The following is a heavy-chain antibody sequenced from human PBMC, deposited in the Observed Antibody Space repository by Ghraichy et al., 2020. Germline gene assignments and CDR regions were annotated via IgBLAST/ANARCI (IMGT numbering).Heavy chain of an antibody. V-gene: IGHV3-11*01. Sequence: GESLNISCAASGFAFSDYHMSWIRQAPGKGLEWISYISSRSSTIKYVESAKGRFTISRDNVKNSLYLEMNNLRLEDTAVYYCARGTLFGGRTLFNHWGQGTLVTVSS. J-gene: IGHJ1*01. CDR3: ARGTLFGGRTLFNH. CDR2: ISSRSSTI. CDR1: GFAFSDYH. D-gene: IGHD3-3*01.